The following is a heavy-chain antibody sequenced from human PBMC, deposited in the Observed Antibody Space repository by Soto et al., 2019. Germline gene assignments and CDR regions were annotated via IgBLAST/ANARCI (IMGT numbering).Heavy chain of an antibody. D-gene: IGHD1-26*01. J-gene: IGHJ4*02. CDR3: ARRGSGSDYHF. CDR1: GFTFSSYA. V-gene: IGHV3-23*01. Sequence: EVQLLESGGGLVQPGGSLRLSCAASGFTFSSYAMRWVRQAPVKGLEWVSAISGSGDSTYYADSVKGRFTISRDNSKNTLYLQMTSLRAEDTAVYYCARRGSGSDYHFWGQGTLVTVSS. CDR2: ISGSGDST.